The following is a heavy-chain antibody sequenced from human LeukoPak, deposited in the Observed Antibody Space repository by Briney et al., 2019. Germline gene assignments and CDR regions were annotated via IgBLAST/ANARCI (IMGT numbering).Heavy chain of an antibody. Sequence: ASVKVSCKASGGTFSSYAISWVRQAPGQGLEWMGGIIPIFGTANYAQKFQGRVTITADKSTSTAYMELSSLRSEDTAVYYCARTQGFYDSSGYYHGFDYWGQGTLVTVSS. D-gene: IGHD3-22*01. V-gene: IGHV1-69*06. CDR2: IIPIFGTA. CDR1: GGTFSSYA. J-gene: IGHJ4*02. CDR3: ARTQGFYDSSGYYHGFDY.